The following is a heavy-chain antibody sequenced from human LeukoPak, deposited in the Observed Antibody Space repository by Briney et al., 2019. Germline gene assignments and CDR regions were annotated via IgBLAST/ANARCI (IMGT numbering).Heavy chain of an antibody. CDR1: GFTFDDYA. Sequence: GRSLRLSCAASGFTFDDYAMHWVRQAPGKGLEWVSGISWNSGSIGYADSVKGRFTISRDNAKNSLYLQMNSLRAEDTALYYCAKDMAPLTIFGVADYYGMDVWGQGTTVTVSS. J-gene: IGHJ6*02. CDR2: ISWNSGSI. V-gene: IGHV3-9*01. CDR3: AKDMAPLTIFGVADYYGMDV. D-gene: IGHD3-3*01.